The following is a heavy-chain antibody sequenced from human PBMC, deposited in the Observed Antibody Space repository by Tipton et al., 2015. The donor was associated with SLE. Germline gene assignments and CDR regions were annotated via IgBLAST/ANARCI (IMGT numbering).Heavy chain of an antibody. D-gene: IGHD7-27*01. J-gene: IGHJ6*03. V-gene: IGHV4-34*01. CDR2: INHSGST. CDR3: ARNGPNWGYYYYMDV. Sequence: TLSLTCVVYGGSFSDYSWSWIRRSPGKGLEWIGEINHSGSTNYNPSLKSRVTISVDTSKIQFSLKLSSVTAADTAVYYCARNGPNWGYYYYMDVWGKGTTVTVSS. CDR1: GGSFSDYS.